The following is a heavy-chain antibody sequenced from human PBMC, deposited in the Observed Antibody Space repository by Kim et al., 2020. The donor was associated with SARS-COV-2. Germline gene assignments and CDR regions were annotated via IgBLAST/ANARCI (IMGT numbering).Heavy chain of an antibody. CDR3: ARWPEGYEDYYYYGMDV. J-gene: IGHJ6*02. CDR2: IYYSGST. D-gene: IGHD5-12*01. V-gene: IGHV4-39*01. Sequence: SETLSLTCTVSGGSISSSSYYWGWIRQPPGKGLEWIGSIYYSGSTYYNPSLKSRVTISVDTSKNQFSLKLSSVTAADTAVYYCARWPEGYEDYYYYGMDVWGQGTTVTVSS. CDR1: GGSISSSSYY.